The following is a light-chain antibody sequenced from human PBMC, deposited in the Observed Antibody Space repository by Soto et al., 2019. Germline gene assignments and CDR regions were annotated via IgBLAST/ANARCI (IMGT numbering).Light chain of an antibody. CDR2: KAS. Sequence: DLPMPPSPSTSSAPVWDSVNITRRASPTISSWLAWYQQKPGKAPKLLIYKASSLESGVPSRFSGSGSGKEFTLTISTLHPDDFSSYYCQQYNSTFGQGTKVDIK. V-gene: IGKV1-5*03. J-gene: IGKJ1*01. CDR3: QQYNST. CDR1: PTISSW.